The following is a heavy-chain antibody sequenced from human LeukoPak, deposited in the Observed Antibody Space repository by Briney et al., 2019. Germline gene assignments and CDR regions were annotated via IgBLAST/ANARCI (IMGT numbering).Heavy chain of an antibody. J-gene: IGHJ6*02. D-gene: IGHD5-12*01. CDR1: GYTLTELS. Sequence: ASVKVSCKVSGYTLTELSMHWVGHAPGKGLESMVGFDPEDGETIYAQKFQGRVTMTEDTSTDTAYMELSSLRSEDTAVYYCATDRAWLRRSGYYYYGMDVWGQGTTVTVSS. CDR2: FDPEDGET. V-gene: IGHV1-24*01. CDR3: ATDRAWLRRSGYYYYGMDV.